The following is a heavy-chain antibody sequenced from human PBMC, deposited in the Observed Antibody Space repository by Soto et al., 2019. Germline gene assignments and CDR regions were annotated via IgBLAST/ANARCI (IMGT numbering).Heavy chain of an antibody. J-gene: IGHJ6*02. Sequence: GGSLRLSCAASGFTFSSYGMRWVRQAPGKGLEWVSAISGSGGSTYYADSVKGRFTISRDNSKNTLYLQMNSLRAEDTAVYYCAKDLFGWDYYGMDVWGQGTTVTVSS. CDR3: AKDLFGWDYYGMDV. CDR2: ISGSGGST. D-gene: IGHD3-10*01. V-gene: IGHV3-23*01. CDR1: GFTFSSYG.